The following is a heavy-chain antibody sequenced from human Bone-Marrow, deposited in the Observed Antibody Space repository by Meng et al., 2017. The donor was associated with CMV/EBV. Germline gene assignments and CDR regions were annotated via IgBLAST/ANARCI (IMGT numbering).Heavy chain of an antibody. CDR2: FDPEDGET. V-gene: IGHV1-24*01. CDR1: GYTLTELS. Sequence: ASVKVSCKVSGYTLTELSMHWVRQAPGKGLEWMGGFDPEDGETIYAQKFQGRVTMTEDTSTDTAYMELSSLRSEDTAVYYCATSPITMVRGVILNYWGQGTRVTVSS. CDR3: ATSPITMVRGVILNY. D-gene: IGHD3-10*01. J-gene: IGHJ4*02.